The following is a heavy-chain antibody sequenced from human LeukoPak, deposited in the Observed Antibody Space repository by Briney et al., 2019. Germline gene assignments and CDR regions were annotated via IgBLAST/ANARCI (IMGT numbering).Heavy chain of an antibody. CDR3: VRDWGYDSSGYWQKYFDS. J-gene: IGHJ4*02. V-gene: IGHV3-30*04. CDR1: GFTFSTYA. D-gene: IGHD3-22*01. CDR2: ISYDGTNK. Sequence: AGGSLRLSCAASGFTFSTYAIHWVRQAPGKGLEWVALISYDGTNKYYAGSVKGRFTISRDNSKNTLYLQMNSLRAEDTAVYYCVRDWGYDSSGYWQKYFDSWGQGTLVTVSS.